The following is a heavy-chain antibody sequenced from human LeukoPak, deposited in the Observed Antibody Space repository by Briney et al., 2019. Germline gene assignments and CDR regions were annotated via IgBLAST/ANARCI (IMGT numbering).Heavy chain of an antibody. CDR2: VYTSGTT. CDR1: GGSISSYY. D-gene: IGHD3-22*01. V-gene: IGHV4-4*09. CDR3: ARHDYDSSGHRRDCYFDY. Sequence: PSETLSLTCTVSGGSISSYYWSWIRQPPGKRLEWIGYVYTSGTTNYNPSLNSRVTISVDTSKKQFSLRLSSVTAADTAVYYCARHDYDSSGHRRDCYFDYWSQGTLVTVSS. J-gene: IGHJ4*02.